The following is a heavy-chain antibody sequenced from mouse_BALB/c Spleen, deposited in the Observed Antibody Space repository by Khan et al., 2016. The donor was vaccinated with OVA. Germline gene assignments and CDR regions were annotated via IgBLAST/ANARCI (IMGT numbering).Heavy chain of an antibody. J-gene: IGHJ2*01. D-gene: IGHD1-1*02. CDR2: IAPGSGST. V-gene: IGHV1S41*01. CDR1: GYTFTSYW. CDR3: ARAVGGKVPLDY. Sequence: DLVKPGASVKLSCKASGYTFTSYWINWIKQRPGQGLEWIGRIAPGSGSTYYNEMFKGKATLTVDKSSSTAYIQLSSLSSEDSAVYFCARAVGGKVPLDYWGQGTTLTVSS.